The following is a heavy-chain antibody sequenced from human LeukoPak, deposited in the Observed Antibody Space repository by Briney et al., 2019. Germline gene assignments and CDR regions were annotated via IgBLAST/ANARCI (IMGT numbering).Heavy chain of an antibody. CDR2: ISSSGSTI. V-gene: IGHV3-48*03. D-gene: IGHD1-1*01. CDR1: GFTFSSYE. CDR3: ARDSNYRLFDY. J-gene: IGHJ4*02. Sequence: GGSLRLSCPASGFTFSSYEMNWVRQAPGKGLEWVSYISSSGSTIYYADSVKGRFTISRDNAKTSLYLQMNSLRAEDTAVYYCARDSNYRLFDYWGQGTLVTVSS.